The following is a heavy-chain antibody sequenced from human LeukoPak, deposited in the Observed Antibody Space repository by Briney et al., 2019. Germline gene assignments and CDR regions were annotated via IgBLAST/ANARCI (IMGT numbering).Heavy chain of an antibody. CDR2: IYTSGST. Sequence: SETLSLTCTVSGGSISSYYWSWIRQPAGKGLEWIGRIYTSGSTNYNPSLKSRVTMSVDTSKNQFSLKLSSVTAADTAVYYCARVMYYDSSGYYSPSYYFDYWGQGTLVTVSS. V-gene: IGHV4-4*07. J-gene: IGHJ4*02. CDR3: ARVMYYDSSGYYSPSYYFDY. D-gene: IGHD3-22*01. CDR1: GGSISSYY.